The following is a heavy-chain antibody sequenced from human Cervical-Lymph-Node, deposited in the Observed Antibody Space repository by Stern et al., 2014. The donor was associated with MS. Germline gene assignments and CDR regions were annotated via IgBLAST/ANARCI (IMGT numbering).Heavy chain of an antibody. D-gene: IGHD3-16*01. Sequence: EVQLVQSGGRLVHPGVSLRLSCAASGFTFRSYWMHWVRQAPGKGLVWDSRISSDGSSTAYADHVKGRFTISRDNANNTLYLQMNSLRAEDTAVYYCAREGFLSSYATDHWGQGTLVTVSS. CDR1: GFTFRSYW. CDR2: ISSDGSST. J-gene: IGHJ5*02. CDR3: AREGFLSSYATDH. V-gene: IGHV3-74*03.